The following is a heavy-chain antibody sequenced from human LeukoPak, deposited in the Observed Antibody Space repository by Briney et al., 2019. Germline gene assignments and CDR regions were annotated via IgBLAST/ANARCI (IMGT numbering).Heavy chain of an antibody. CDR1: GYTFTSYY. CDR3: ARVREDIVVVVAAATDAFDI. CDR2: IKPSGGST. Sequence: ASAKVSCKASGYTFTSYYMHWVRQAPGHRLEGMGIIKPSGGSTSYAQKFQGRVTMTRDTSTSTVYMELSSLRSEDTAVYYCARVREDIVVVVAAATDAFDIWGQGTMVTVSS. D-gene: IGHD2-15*01. V-gene: IGHV1-46*01. J-gene: IGHJ3*02.